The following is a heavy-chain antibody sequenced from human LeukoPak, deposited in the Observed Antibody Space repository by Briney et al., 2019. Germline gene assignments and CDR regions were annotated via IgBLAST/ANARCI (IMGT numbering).Heavy chain of an antibody. Sequence: GASVKVSCKASGYTFTGCYMHWVRQAPGQGLEWMGWINPNSGGTNYAQKFQGRVTMTRDTSISTAYMELSRLRSDDTAVYYCARDSAPAMPYYFDYWGQGTLVTVSS. CDR2: INPNSGGT. CDR3: ARDSAPAMPYYFDY. J-gene: IGHJ4*02. CDR1: GYTFTGCY. D-gene: IGHD2-2*01. V-gene: IGHV1-2*02.